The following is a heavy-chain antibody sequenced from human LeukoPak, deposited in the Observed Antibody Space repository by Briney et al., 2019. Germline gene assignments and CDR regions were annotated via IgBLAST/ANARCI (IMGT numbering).Heavy chain of an antibody. Sequence: ASVKVSCKASGYTFTSYYMHWVRQAPGQGLEWMGIINPSGDSTSYAQKFQGRVTMTRDTSTSTVYMELSSLRSEDTAVYYCARDRRTTGIDLWGRGTLVTVSS. CDR2: INPSGDST. V-gene: IGHV1-46*01. J-gene: IGHJ2*01. CDR3: ARDRRTTGIDL. D-gene: IGHD1-7*01. CDR1: GYTFTSYY.